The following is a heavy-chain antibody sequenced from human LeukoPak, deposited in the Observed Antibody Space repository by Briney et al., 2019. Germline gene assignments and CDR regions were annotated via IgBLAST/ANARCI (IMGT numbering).Heavy chain of an antibody. V-gene: IGHV1-18*01. CDR2: ISAYNGAT. D-gene: IGHD6-19*01. CDR3: ARDSSAWYGVLDY. CDR1: GYTFTSYG. J-gene: IGHJ4*02. Sequence: ASVKVSCKASGYTFTSYGISWVRQAPGQGLEWMGWISAYNGATNYAQKFQCRVTMSTDTSTSTAYMELRSLRSDDTAVYYCARDSSAWYGVLDYWGQGTLVTVSS.